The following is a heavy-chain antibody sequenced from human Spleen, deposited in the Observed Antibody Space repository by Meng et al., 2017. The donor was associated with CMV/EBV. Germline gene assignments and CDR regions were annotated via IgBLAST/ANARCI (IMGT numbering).Heavy chain of an antibody. CDR1: GFIFSTYA. CDR3: ARDLKPAHCSSTSCYYYYGMDV. CDR2: ISYDGSNK. D-gene: IGHD2-2*01. J-gene: IGHJ6*02. V-gene: IGHV3-30-3*01. Sequence: LSLTCAASGFIFSTYAMHWVRQAPGKGLEWVAVISYDGSNKYYADSVKGRFTISRDNSKNTLYLQMNSLRAEDTAVYYCARDLKPAHCSSTSCYYYYGMDVWGQGTTVTVSS.